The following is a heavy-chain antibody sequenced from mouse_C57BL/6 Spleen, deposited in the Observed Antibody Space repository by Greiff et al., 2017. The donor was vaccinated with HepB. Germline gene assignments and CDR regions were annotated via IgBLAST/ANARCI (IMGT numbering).Heavy chain of an antibody. J-gene: IGHJ3*01. CDR1: GFSFTSYA. V-gene: IGHV2-9-1*01. Sequence: VKLMESGPGLVAPSQSLSITCTVSGFSFTSYAISWVRQPPGKGLEWLGVIWTGGGTNYNSALKSRLSISKDNSKSQVFLKMNSLQTDDTDRYYCARMDDYHDAFAYWGQGTLVTVSA. CDR2: IWTGGGT. D-gene: IGHD2-4*01. CDR3: ARMDDYHDAFAY.